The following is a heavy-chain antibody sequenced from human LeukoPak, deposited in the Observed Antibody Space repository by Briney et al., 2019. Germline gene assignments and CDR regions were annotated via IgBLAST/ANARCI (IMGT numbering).Heavy chain of an antibody. CDR3: ARDPGGAVAEERLDY. Sequence: GGSLRLSCAASGFTLSSYSMNWVRQAPGKGLEWVSSISSSSSYIYYADSVKGRFTISRDNAKNSLYLQMNSLRAEDTAVYHCARDPGGAVAEERLDYWGQGTLVTVSS. V-gene: IGHV3-21*01. CDR2: ISSSSSYI. D-gene: IGHD6-19*01. CDR1: GFTLSSYS. J-gene: IGHJ4*02.